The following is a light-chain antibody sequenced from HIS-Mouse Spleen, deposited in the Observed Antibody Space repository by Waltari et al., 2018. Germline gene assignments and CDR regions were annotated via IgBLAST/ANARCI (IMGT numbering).Light chain of an antibody. CDR1: QSVSSSY. J-gene: IGKJ2*01. V-gene: IGKV3-20*01. CDR2: VAS. CDR3: QQYGSSPVT. Sequence: ELLLTQPPGSLSLSPWERATLSCRSSQSVSSSYLAWYQQKPGQAPRLILYVASSRATGIPDRFSGSGSGTDFTLTISRLEPEDFAVYYCQQYGSSPVTFGQGTKLEIK.